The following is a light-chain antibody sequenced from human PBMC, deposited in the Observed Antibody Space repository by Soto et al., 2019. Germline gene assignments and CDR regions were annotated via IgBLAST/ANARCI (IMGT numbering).Light chain of an antibody. J-gene: IGKJ1*01. V-gene: IGKV1-5*01. CDR3: QKYNSYSLT. CDR1: QSISSW. CDR2: DAS. Sequence: DIQMTQSPSTLSASVGDRVTITCRASQSISSWLAWYQQKPGKDPKLLIYDASSLESGVPSRFSGSGSGTEFTLTISSLQPDDFATYYCQKYNSYSLTFGQGTKVEIK.